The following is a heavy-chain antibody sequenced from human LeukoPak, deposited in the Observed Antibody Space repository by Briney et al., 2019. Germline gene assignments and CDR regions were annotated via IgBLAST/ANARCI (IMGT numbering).Heavy chain of an antibody. Sequence: GASVKVSCKPSGYTFTGYYMHWVRQAPGQEREWMGWINPNSGGTNYAPKFQGRVTMTRDTSISTAYMELSRLRSDDTAVYDCARELNYFDYWGQGTLVTVSS. CDR3: ARELNYFDY. CDR2: INPNSGGT. J-gene: IGHJ4*02. D-gene: IGHD2-8*01. CDR1: GYTFTGYY. V-gene: IGHV1-2*02.